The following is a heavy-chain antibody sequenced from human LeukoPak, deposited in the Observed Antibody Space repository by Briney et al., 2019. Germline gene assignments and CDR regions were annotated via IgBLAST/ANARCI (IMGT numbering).Heavy chain of an antibody. CDR2: ISSGSSYI. Sequence: GGSLRLSCAASGFTFSSSSMNWVRQAPGKGLEWVSSISSGSSYIYYADSVKGRFTISRDNAKNSLYLQMNSLRAEDTAVYYCARVVRGVPNYYYYYYYMDVWGKGTTVTISS. CDR3: ARVVRGVPNYYYYYYYMDV. V-gene: IGHV3-21*01. D-gene: IGHD3-10*01. CDR1: GFTFSSSS. J-gene: IGHJ6*03.